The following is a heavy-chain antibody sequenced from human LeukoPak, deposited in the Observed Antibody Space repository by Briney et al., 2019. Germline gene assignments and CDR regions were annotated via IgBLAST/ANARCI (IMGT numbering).Heavy chain of an antibody. Sequence: GGSLRLSCAASGFTFSSYAMSWVRQAPGKGLEWVSAISGSGGSTYYADSVKGRFTISRDNSKNTLYLQMNSLRSEDTAVYYCGRSEGSGSYDHVDYWGQGTLVTVSS. CDR3: GRSEGSGSYDHVDY. D-gene: IGHD1-26*01. V-gene: IGHV3-23*01. CDR2: ISGSGGST. J-gene: IGHJ4*02. CDR1: GFTFSSYA.